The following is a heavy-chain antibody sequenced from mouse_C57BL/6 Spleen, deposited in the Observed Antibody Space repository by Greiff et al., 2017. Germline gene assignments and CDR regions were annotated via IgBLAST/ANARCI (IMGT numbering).Heavy chain of an antibody. CDR2: IRNKANGYTT. J-gene: IGHJ1*03. D-gene: IGHD2-12*01. CDR3: ARLYYRYFDV. Sequence: DVMLVESGGGLVQPGGSLSLSCAASGFTFTDYYMSWVRQPPGKALEWLGFIRNKANGYTTEYSASVKGRFTISRDNSQSILYLQMNALRAEDSATYYCARLYYRYFDVWGTGTTVTVSS. V-gene: IGHV7-3*01. CDR1: GFTFTDYY.